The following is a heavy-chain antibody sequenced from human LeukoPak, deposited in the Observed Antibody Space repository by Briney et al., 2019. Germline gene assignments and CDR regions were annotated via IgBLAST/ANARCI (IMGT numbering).Heavy chain of an antibody. J-gene: IGHJ6*02. V-gene: IGHV1-18*01. CDR1: GFPFTLYG. D-gene: IGHD2-2*01. CDR2: ISAYNGDT. Sequence: GASGKVSCKASGFPFTLYGISWVRQAPGQGLEWMGWISAYNGDTNYAQNLQARVTMTTDSATSTAYLEVRSLTSDDTAVYYCARDTRITSQGMDVWGQGTPVTVSS. CDR3: ARDTRITSQGMDV.